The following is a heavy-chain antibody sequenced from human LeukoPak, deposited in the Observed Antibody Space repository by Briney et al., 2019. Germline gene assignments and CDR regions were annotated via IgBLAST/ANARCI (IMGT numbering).Heavy chain of an antibody. Sequence: GGSLRLSCAASGFTFSSYDMDWVRQATGKGLEWVSAIGPAGDTYYPGSVKGRFTISRENAKNSLYLQMNSLRAGDTAVYYCARAVSSGWYGDWGQGTLVTVSS. CDR2: IGPAGDT. CDR1: GFTFSSYD. J-gene: IGHJ4*02. V-gene: IGHV3-13*01. CDR3: ARAVSSGWYGD. D-gene: IGHD6-19*01.